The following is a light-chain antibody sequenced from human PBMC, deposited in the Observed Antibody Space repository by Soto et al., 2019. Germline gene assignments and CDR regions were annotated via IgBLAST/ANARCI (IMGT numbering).Light chain of an antibody. Sequence: QSALTQPASVSGSPGQSITISCTGTSSDVGGYKYVSWYQQHPGKAPKLMIYDVSNRPSGVSNRFSGSKSGNTASLTISGLQAEDEADYYCSSYTSSSTLDFGGGTKLTAL. V-gene: IGLV2-14*01. J-gene: IGLJ2*01. CDR3: SSYTSSSTLD. CDR2: DVS. CDR1: SSDVGGYKY.